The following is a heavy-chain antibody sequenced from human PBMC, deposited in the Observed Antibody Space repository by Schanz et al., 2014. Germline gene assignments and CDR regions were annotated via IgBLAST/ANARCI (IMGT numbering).Heavy chain of an antibody. D-gene: IGHD6-19*01. CDR2: ISGSTTTV. J-gene: IGHJ4*02. Sequence: QVQLVESGGRLVKPGGSLRLSCSASGPTFSDYFISWVRQAPGKGLEWISYISGSTTTVHYADSVRGRFTVSRDNANNSVYLQMNSLRVEDTAVYYCTSGQWVVHDYWGQGTLVTVSS. V-gene: IGHV3-11*01. CDR1: GPTFSDYF. CDR3: TSGQWVVHDY.